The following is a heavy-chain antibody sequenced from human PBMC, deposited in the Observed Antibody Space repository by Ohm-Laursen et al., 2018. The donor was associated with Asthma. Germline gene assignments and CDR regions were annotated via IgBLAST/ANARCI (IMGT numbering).Heavy chain of an antibody. CDR2: ISGSGGST. V-gene: IGHV3-23*01. Sequence: SLRLSCAASGFTFSSYAMSWVRQAPGKGLEWVSAISGSGGSTYYADSVKGRFTISRDNSKNTLYLQMNSLRAEDTALYYCAKSVVVAATPFDYWGQGTLVTVSS. D-gene: IGHD2-15*01. CDR3: AKSVVVAATPFDY. CDR1: GFTFSSYA. J-gene: IGHJ4*02.